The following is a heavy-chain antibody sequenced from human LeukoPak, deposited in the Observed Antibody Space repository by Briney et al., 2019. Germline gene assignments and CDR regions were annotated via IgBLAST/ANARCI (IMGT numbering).Heavy chain of an antibody. J-gene: IGHJ3*02. V-gene: IGHV4-39*07. CDR3: ASSSKIPQDAFDI. CDR1: GGSISSSSYY. CDR2: IYYSGST. D-gene: IGHD2-2*01. Sequence: KASETLSLTCTVSGGSISSSSYYWGWIRQPPGKGLEWIGNIYYSGSTYYNPSLKSRVTTSVDTSKNQFSLKLSSVTAADTAVYYCASSSKIPQDAFDIWGQGTMVTVSS.